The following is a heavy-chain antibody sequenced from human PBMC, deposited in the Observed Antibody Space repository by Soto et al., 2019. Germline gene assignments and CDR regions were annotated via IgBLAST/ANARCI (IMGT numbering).Heavy chain of an antibody. D-gene: IGHD3-22*01. J-gene: IGHJ4*02. V-gene: IGHV3-30-3*01. CDR2: ISYDGSNK. CDR1: GFTFSSYA. Sequence: QVQLVESGGGVVQPGRSLRLSCAASGFTFSSYAMHWVRQAPGKGLEWVAVISYDGSNKYYADSVKGRFTISRDNSKNTLYLQMNSLRAEDTAVYYCARDSRRAYYDSGTFDYWGQGTLVTVSS. CDR3: ARDSRRAYYDSGTFDY.